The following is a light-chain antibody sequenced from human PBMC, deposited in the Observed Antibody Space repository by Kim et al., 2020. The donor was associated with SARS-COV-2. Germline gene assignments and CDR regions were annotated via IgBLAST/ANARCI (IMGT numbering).Light chain of an antibody. Sequence: DIQMTQSPSSLSASVGYRVSITCQASQAIRNYLNWYQQKPGKAPKLLIYEASNLETGVPSRFSGSGSGTNFILTISSLQPEDLAIYYCQQYNNLPLTFGGGTKVDIK. CDR2: EAS. CDR3: QQYNNLPLT. CDR1: QAIRNY. J-gene: IGKJ4*01. V-gene: IGKV1-33*01.